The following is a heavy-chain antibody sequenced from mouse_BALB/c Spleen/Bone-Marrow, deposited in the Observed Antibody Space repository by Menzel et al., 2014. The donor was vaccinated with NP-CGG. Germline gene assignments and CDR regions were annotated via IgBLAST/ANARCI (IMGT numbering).Heavy chain of an antibody. J-gene: IGHJ3*01. CDR3: TRDDGGFAY. CDR1: GFPFPSYW. Sequence: QVQLPQSGADLVRPGASVELSCKASGFPFPSYWINWVEERAGKGLEWIGNIFPSDSYTNYNQKFKDKATLTVDKSSSTAYMHLSSPTSEDSAVYYCTRDDGGFAYWGQGTLVTVSA. CDR2: IFPSDSYT. V-gene: IGHV1-69*02. D-gene: IGHD1-1*02.